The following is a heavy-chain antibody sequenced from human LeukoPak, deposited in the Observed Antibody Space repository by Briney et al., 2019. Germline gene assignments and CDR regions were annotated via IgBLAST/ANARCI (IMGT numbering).Heavy chain of an antibody. Sequence: GGSLRLSCAASGFTFSSYAMSWVREAPGKGLDGVSSISGRGSSTYYADSVKGRFTISRENSKTTLYLQMNSLRAEDTAVYYCAKWGGSPRTAFDPWGQGTLVTVSS. J-gene: IGHJ5*02. CDR3: AKWGGSPRTAFDP. D-gene: IGHD2-15*01. CDR1: GFTFSSYA. V-gene: IGHV3-23*01. CDR2: ISGRGSST.